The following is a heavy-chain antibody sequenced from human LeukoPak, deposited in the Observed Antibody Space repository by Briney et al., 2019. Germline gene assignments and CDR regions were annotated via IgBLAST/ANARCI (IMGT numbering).Heavy chain of an antibody. J-gene: IGHJ4*02. V-gene: IGHV3-74*01. CDR2: INSDGSST. Sequence: GGSLRLSCAASGFTFSSYWMHWVRQAPGKGLVWVSRINSDGSSTSYADSVKGRFTISRDNAKNTLYLQMNSLRAEDTAVYYCARGMPYYDFWSGYYNVDYWGQGTLVTVSS. CDR3: ARGMPYYDFWSGYYNVDY. D-gene: IGHD3-3*01. CDR1: GFTFSSYW.